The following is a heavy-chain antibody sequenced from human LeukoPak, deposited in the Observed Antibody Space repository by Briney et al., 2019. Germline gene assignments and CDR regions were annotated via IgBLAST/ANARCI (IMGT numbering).Heavy chain of an antibody. Sequence: ESLKISCKGSGFTNYWIGWVRQMPGKGLEWMGIIYSDGSDTRYSPSFQGQVTISADKSISTAYLQWSSLKASDTAMYYCARHFYGFDYWGQGTLVTVSS. V-gene: IGHV5-51*01. CDR2: IYSDGSDT. D-gene: IGHD2/OR15-2a*01. CDR3: ARHFYGFDY. CDR1: GFTNYW. J-gene: IGHJ4*02.